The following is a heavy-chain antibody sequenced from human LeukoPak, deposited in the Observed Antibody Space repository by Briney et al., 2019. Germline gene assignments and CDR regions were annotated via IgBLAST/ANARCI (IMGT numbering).Heavy chain of an antibody. V-gene: IGHV3-48*03. D-gene: IGHD5-18*01. Sequence: PGGSLRLSCAASGFTFSSYEMNWVRQAPGKGLEWVSYISSNGSTIYYADSVKGRFTISRDNAKNSLYLQMNSLRAEDTAVYYCAKGETYGYLVSFDYWGRGTLVTVSS. CDR1: GFTFSSYE. CDR2: ISSNGSTI. CDR3: AKGETYGYLVSFDY. J-gene: IGHJ4*02.